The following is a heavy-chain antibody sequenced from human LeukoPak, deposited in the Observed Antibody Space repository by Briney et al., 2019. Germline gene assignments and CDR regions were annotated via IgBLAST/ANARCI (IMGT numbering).Heavy chain of an antibody. Sequence: GASVKVSCKASGYTFTSYDINWVRQAPGQGLEWMGWISAYNGNTNYAQKLQGRVTMTTDTSTSTAYMELRSLRSDDTAVYYCASTSTVTTSFAFDYWGQGTLVTVSS. CDR1: GYTFTSYD. V-gene: IGHV1-18*01. J-gene: IGHJ4*02. CDR2: ISAYNGNT. CDR3: ASTSTVTTSFAFDY. D-gene: IGHD4-17*01.